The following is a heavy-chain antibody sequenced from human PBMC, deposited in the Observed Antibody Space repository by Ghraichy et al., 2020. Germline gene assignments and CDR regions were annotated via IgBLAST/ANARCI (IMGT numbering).Heavy chain of an antibody. CDR3: ARGGYYDSSQGGMDV. J-gene: IGHJ6*02. CDR1: GFIFSNYA. Sequence: GGSLRLSCAASGFIFSNYAMHWVRQGPGKGLEWVAVISYDGSDEYYADSVKGRFTLSRDNSKNTLFPQTNSLRAEDTAVYYCARGGYYDSSQGGMDVWGQGTTVTVSS. CDR2: ISYDGSDE. D-gene: IGHD3-22*01. V-gene: IGHV3-30*04.